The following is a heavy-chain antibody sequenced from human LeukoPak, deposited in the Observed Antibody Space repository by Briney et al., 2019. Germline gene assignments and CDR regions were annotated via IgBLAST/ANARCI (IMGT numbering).Heavy chain of an antibody. Sequence: GASVTVSCKASGYTFTSYGISWVRQAPGQGLEWMGWISAYNGNTNYAQTLQARVTMTTDTSTSTAYMELRSLRSDDTAVYYCARTNIVATIDNWFDPWGQGTPVTVSS. CDR3: ARTNIVATIDNWFDP. J-gene: IGHJ5*02. CDR2: ISAYNGNT. CDR1: GYTFTSYG. D-gene: IGHD5-12*01. V-gene: IGHV1-18*01.